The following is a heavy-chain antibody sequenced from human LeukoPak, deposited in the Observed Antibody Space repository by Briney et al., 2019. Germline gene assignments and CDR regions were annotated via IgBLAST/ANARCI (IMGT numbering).Heavy chain of an antibody. D-gene: IGHD3-9*01. J-gene: IGHJ4*02. V-gene: IGHV4-39*01. CDR1: GDYITTTNYY. CDR3: ARRSRLYRHETTGYHDS. Sequence: SETLSLTCNVSGDYITTTNYYWAWIRQPPGKGLEWIASVFYSGTTYYNPSLKSRVTISMATSRKQISLRLTSVTATDTSIYYCARRSRLYRHETTGYHDSWGQGTLVTVSS. CDR2: VFYSGTT.